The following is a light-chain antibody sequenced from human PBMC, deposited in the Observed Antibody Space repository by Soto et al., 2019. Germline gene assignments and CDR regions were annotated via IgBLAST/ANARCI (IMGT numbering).Light chain of an antibody. CDR1: SSDVGDYNS. Sequence: QSALTQPASVSGSPGQSITISCTGTSSDVGDYNSVSWYQHHPGKAPKLMIYEVRNRPSGVSIRFSGSKSGNTASLTISGLQAEDEADYYCSSYARNRDILFGGGTKLTVL. J-gene: IGLJ3*02. CDR2: EVR. CDR3: SSYARNRDIL. V-gene: IGLV2-14*01.